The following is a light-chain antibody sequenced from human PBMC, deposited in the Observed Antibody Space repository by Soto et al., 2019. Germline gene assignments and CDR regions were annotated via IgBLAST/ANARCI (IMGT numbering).Light chain of an antibody. CDR3: QQRSNWLLT. Sequence: EIGLTQSPATLSLSPGERATRACRASQSVSSYVAWYQQKPGQAPRLLIYDASNRATGIPARFSGSGSGTDFTLTISSLEPEDFAVYYCQQRSNWLLTFGGGTKVEIK. J-gene: IGKJ4*01. CDR2: DAS. V-gene: IGKV3-11*01. CDR1: QSVSSY.